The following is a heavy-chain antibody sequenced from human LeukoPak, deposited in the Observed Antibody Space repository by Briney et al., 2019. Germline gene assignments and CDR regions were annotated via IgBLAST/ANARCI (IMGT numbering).Heavy chain of an antibody. CDR3: ARGGATGDPFDY. V-gene: IGHV1-69*13. J-gene: IGHJ4*02. Sequence: GASVKVSCKASGGTFSSYAISWVRQAPGQGLEWMGGIIPIFGTANYAQKFQGRVTITADESTSTAYMELSSLRSEDTAVYYCARGGATGDPFDYWGQGTLVTVSS. CDR1: GGTFSSYA. CDR2: IIPIFGTA. D-gene: IGHD7-27*01.